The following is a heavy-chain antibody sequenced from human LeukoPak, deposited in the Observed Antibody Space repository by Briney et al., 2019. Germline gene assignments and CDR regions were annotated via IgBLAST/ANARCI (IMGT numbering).Heavy chain of an antibody. J-gene: IGHJ4*02. Sequence: GGSLRLSCVASGFTFSSYWMSWVRQAPGKGLEWVANISQGGSDKYYVDSVKGRFTISRDNANNLLYLQMYSLRGEDTAVYYCTRDRSRAEDDWGQGTLVTVSS. CDR1: GFTFSSYW. CDR2: ISQGGSDK. CDR3: TRDRSRAEDD. D-gene: IGHD1-14*01. V-gene: IGHV3-7*01.